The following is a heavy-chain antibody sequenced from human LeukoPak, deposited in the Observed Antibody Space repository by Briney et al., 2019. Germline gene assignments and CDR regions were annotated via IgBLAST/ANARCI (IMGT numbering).Heavy chain of an antibody. CDR3: ARDHDWAFDL. D-gene: IGHD3-9*01. Sequence: PGGSPRLSCEGSGFPFGSYVMTWVRQAPEKGLEWIAYINHNAEMIFYPDFVKGRFTISRDNAKNSLYLQMNALRYEDTAIYYCARDHDWAFDLWGQGTLVTVSS. CDR2: INHNAEMI. CDR1: GFPFGSYV. V-gene: IGHV3-48*02. J-gene: IGHJ4*02.